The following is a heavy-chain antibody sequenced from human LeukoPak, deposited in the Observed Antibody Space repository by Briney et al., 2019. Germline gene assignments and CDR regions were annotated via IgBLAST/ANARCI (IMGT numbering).Heavy chain of an antibody. Sequence: SETLSLTCAVSGYSISSGYYWGWIRQPPGKGLEWIASIDQRGSTYYNPSLKSRVTISVDTSKNQFSLKLTSVTAADTAVYYCARGDLYSYGKPFDSWGQGTLVSVSS. D-gene: IGHD5-18*01. CDR3: ARGDLYSYGKPFDS. V-gene: IGHV4-38-2*01. J-gene: IGHJ4*02. CDR1: GYSISSGYY. CDR2: IDQRGST.